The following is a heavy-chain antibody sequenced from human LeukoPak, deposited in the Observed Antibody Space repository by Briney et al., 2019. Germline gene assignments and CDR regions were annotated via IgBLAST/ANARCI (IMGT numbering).Heavy chain of an antibody. CDR2: ISWNSGSI. D-gene: IGHD6-6*01. J-gene: IGHJ4*02. CDR1: GFTFDDYA. CDR3: ARDPHTAARYYFDY. Sequence: PGGSLRLSCAASGFTFDDYAMHWVRHAPGKGLEWVSGISWNSGSIVYADSVKGRFTISRDNAKNSLYLQMNSLRAEDTAVYYCARDPHTAARYYFDYWGQGTLVTVSS. V-gene: IGHV3-9*01.